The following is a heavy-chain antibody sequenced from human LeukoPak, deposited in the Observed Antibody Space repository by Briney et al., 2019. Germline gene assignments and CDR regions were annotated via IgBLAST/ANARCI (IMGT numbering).Heavy chain of an antibody. V-gene: IGHV1-18*04. Sequence: ASVKVSCKASGYTFTGYYMHWVRQAPGQGLEWMGWISAYNGNTNYAQKLQGRVTMTTDTSTSTAYMELRSLRSEDTAVYYCARVPPGLDAFDIWGQGTMVTVSS. CDR3: ARVPPGLDAFDI. CDR2: ISAYNGNT. CDR1: GYTFTGYY. J-gene: IGHJ3*02.